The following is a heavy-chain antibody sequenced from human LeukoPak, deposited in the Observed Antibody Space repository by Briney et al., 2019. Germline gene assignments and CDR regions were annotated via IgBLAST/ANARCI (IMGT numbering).Heavy chain of an antibody. Sequence: PGGSLRLSCVASGFTFSSYAMSWVRQAPGKGLEWVSSISSSSSYIYYADSVKGQFTISRDNAKNSLYLQMNSLRAEDTAVYYCARERRGGDAFDVWGQGTILTVSS. V-gene: IGHV3-21*01. J-gene: IGHJ3*01. D-gene: IGHD3-10*01. CDR3: ARERRGGDAFDV. CDR1: GFTFSSYA. CDR2: ISSSSSYI.